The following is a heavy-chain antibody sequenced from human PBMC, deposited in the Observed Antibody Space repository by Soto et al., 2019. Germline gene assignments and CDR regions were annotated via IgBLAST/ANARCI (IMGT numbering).Heavy chain of an antibody. CDR1: GFTFSSYW. Sequence: GGSLRLSCAASGFTFSSYWMSWVRQAPGKGLEWVANIKQDGSEKYYVDSVKGRFTISRDNAKNSLYLQMNSLRAEDMAVYYCARTPKYSGYDFGMDVWGKGTTVTVSS. CDR2: IKQDGSEK. D-gene: IGHD5-12*01. J-gene: IGHJ6*03. CDR3: ARTPKYSGYDFGMDV. V-gene: IGHV3-7*01.